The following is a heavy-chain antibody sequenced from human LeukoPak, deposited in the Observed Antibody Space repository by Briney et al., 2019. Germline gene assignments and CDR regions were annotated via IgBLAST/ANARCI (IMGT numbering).Heavy chain of an antibody. CDR3: AKTPYSSSWYRGPYYYGMDV. CDR2: ISGSGGST. V-gene: IGHV3-23*01. Sequence: GSLRLSCAASGFTFSSYAMSWVRQAPGKGLEWVSAISGSGGSTYYADSVKGRFTISRDNSKNTLYLQMNSLRAEDTAVYYCAKTPYSSSWYRGPYYYGMDVWGQGTTVTVSS. J-gene: IGHJ6*02. CDR1: GFTFSSYA. D-gene: IGHD6-13*01.